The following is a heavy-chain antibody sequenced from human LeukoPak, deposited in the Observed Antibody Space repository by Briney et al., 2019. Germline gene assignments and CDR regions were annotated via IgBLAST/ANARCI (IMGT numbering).Heavy chain of an antibody. J-gene: IGHJ4*02. D-gene: IGHD3-22*01. CDR3: AKSGGNLDSSGYFFDY. CDR2: IRYDGSNK. V-gene: IGHV3-30*02. CDR1: GFTFSSYG. Sequence: PGGSLRLSCAASGFTFSSYGMHWVRQAPGKGLEWVAFIRYDGSNKYYADSVKGRFTISRDNSKDTLYLQMNSLRAEDTAVYYCAKSGGNLDSSGYFFDYWGQGTLVTVSS.